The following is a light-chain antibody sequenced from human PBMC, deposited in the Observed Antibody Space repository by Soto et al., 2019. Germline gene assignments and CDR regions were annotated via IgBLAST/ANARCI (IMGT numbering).Light chain of an antibody. CDR2: GAF. J-gene: IGKJ1*01. V-gene: IGKV3-20*01. Sequence: IVWTPSPRTLSLSPGERAPFSCRASQSVSSNYLAWYQQKPGQAPRLLIYGAFKRATGIPDRFSGSGSGTDFTLTISRMEPEDFAVYCCQQYGSSPRTFGQGTKVDIK. CDR3: QQYGSSPRT. CDR1: QSVSSNY.